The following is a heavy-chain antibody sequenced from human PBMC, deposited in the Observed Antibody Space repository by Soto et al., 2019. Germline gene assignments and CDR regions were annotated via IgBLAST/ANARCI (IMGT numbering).Heavy chain of an antibody. Sequence: QVHLVQSGAEVKRPGASVKVACKTSGYTFTNYGISWVRQAPGQGLEWVGWISGYNGNTNYAQKLQGRVTLTRDTSTDTAYMELRSLRSDDTAVYYCARGLEWFQIWGQGTMVTVSS. J-gene: IGHJ3*02. CDR2: ISGYNGNT. D-gene: IGHD3-3*01. V-gene: IGHV1-18*01. CDR1: GYTFTNYG. CDR3: ARGLEWFQI.